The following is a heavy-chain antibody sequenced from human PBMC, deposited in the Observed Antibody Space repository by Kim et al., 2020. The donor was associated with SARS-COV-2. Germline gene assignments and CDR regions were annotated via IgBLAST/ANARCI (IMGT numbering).Heavy chain of an antibody. CDR3: ARDLNGGQIFDY. J-gene: IGHJ4*02. D-gene: IGHD4-17*01. V-gene: IGHV1-46*01. Sequence: ASVKVSCKASGYTFTSYYMHWVRQAPGQGLEWMGIINPSGGSTSDAQKFQGRVTMTRDTSTSTVYMELSSLRSEDTAVYYCARDLNGGQIFDYWGQGTLVTVSS. CDR2: INPSGGST. CDR1: GYTFTSYY.